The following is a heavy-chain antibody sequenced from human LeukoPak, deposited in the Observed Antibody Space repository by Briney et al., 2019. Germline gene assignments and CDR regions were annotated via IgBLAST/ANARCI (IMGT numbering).Heavy chain of an antibody. CDR3: ARALTTLTYEGY. CDR2: ISGSNSYI. Sequence: GGSLRLSCAASGFTFSSYTVHWIRQAPGKGLEWVSSISGSNSYIFYADSVKGRFTVSRDNAKDSLYLQMNSLRAEDTAVYYCARALTTLTYEGYWGQGTLVTVSS. D-gene: IGHD1-1*01. CDR1: GFTFSSYT. V-gene: IGHV3-21*01. J-gene: IGHJ4*02.